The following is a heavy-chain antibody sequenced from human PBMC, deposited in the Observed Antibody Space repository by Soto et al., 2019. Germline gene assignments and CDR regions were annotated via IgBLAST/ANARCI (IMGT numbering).Heavy chain of an antibody. D-gene: IGHD2-2*01. Sequence: GASVKVSCKASGYTFSDYGISWMRQAPGQGLEWMGWISANNGNTNYAQKLQGRVTMTTDTYTGTAYMELRSLRSDDTAVYYCAKDGEGSTWGTLHYFDYWGQGTLVTVSS. CDR3: AKDGEGSTWGTLHYFDY. V-gene: IGHV1-18*01. CDR2: ISANNGNT. J-gene: IGHJ4*02. CDR1: GYTFSDYG.